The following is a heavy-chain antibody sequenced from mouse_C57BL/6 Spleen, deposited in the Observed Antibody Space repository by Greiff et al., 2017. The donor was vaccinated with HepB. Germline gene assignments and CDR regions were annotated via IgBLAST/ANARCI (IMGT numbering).Heavy chain of an antibody. J-gene: IGHJ4*01. CDR2: ISYDGSN. D-gene: IGHD2-4*01. Sequence: VQLKQSGPGLVKPSQSLSLTCSVTGYSITSGYYWNWIRQFPGNKLEWMGYISYDGSNNYNPSLKNRISITRDTSKNQFFLKLNSVTTEDTATYYCASYDYDEDYAMDYWGQGTSVTVSS. V-gene: IGHV3-6*01. CDR3: ASYDYDEDYAMDY. CDR1: GYSITSGYY.